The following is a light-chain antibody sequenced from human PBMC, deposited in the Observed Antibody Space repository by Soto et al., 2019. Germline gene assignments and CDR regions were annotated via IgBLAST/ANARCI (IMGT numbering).Light chain of an antibody. V-gene: IGKV3-20*01. CDR3: QQYVRSPLT. CDR1: QSISSSY. J-gene: IGKJ4*01. Sequence: EIVLTQSPGTLSLSPGERATLFCRASQSISSSYLAWYQQKPGQAPRLLIYGASSRATGIPDRFSGSESETDFTLTISRLEPEDFAVYYCQQYVRSPLTFGGGTKVEI. CDR2: GAS.